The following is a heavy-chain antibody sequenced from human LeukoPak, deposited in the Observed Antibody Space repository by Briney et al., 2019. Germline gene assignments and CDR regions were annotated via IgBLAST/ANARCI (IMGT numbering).Heavy chain of an antibody. CDR2: IIPIFGTA. CDR1: GGTFSSYA. V-gene: IGHV1-69*13. CDR3: ARPQTNLYSSSWYDAFDI. D-gene: IGHD6-13*01. J-gene: IGHJ3*02. Sequence: SVKVSCKASGGTFSSYAISWVRQAPGQGLEWMGGIIPIFGTANFAQKFQGRVTITADESTSTAYMELSSLRSEDTAVYYCARPQTNLYSSSWYDAFDIWGQGTMVTVSS.